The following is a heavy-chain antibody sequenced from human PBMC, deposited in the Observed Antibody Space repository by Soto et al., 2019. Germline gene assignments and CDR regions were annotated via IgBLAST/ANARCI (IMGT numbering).Heavy chain of an antibody. CDR2: ISTYNGNT. D-gene: IGHD3-3*01. V-gene: IGHV1-18*01. Sequence: QVQLVQSGADVKKPGDSVKVSCKASGYTFTSNGISWVRQAPGQGLEWMGWISTYNGNTNYAQKFQGRVTMTTDTSTRTAYLDLRSLTSDDTAVYYCAREASWSGYWFEPWGQGILVNVSS. J-gene: IGHJ5*02. CDR1: GYTFTSNG. CDR3: AREASWSGYWFEP.